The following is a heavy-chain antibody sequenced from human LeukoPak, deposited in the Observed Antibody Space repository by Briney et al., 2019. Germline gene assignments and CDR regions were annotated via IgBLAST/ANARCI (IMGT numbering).Heavy chain of an antibody. V-gene: IGHV3-30*04. CDR3: AREGWGGAKAGLDY. Sequence: GGSLRLSCAASGFTFSSYAMFWVRQDPGKGLEWVASIPFDGRFQYYGDSVKGRFTISRDNSKNTLYLQMNSLRSEDTAVYYCAREGWGGAKAGLDYWGQRTPVTVSS. D-gene: IGHD6-19*01. CDR1: GFTFSSYA. J-gene: IGHJ4*02. CDR2: IPFDGRFQ.